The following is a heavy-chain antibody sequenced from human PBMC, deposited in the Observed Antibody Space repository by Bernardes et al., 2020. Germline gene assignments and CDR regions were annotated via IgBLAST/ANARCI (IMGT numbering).Heavy chain of an antibody. V-gene: IGHV3-23*01. J-gene: IGHJ4*02. CDR2: ISGSGSST. CDR3: AKILYSSGWYPIEFDY. D-gene: IGHD6-19*01. CDR1: GFTFSSYA. Sequence: GGSLRLSCAASGFTFSSYAMSWVRQAPGKGLEWVSAISGSGSSTYYADSVKGRFTISRDNSKNTLYLQMNSLRAEDTAVYYCAKILYSSGWYPIEFDYWGQGNLVTVSS.